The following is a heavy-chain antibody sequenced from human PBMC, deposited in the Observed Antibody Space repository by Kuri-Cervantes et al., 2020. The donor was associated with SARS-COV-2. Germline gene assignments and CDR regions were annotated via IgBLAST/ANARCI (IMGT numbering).Heavy chain of an antibody. CDR3: GDGFGEFI. V-gene: IGHV3-30-3*01. CDR1: GFTFSSYA. D-gene: IGHD3-10*01. CDR2: ISYDGSNK. J-gene: IGHJ4*02. Sequence: GGSLRLSCAASGFTFSSYAMHWVRQAPGKGLEWVAVISYDGSNKYYADSVKGRFTISRDNSKNTLYLQMNSLRAADTAVYYCGDGFGEFIWGQGTPVTVSS.